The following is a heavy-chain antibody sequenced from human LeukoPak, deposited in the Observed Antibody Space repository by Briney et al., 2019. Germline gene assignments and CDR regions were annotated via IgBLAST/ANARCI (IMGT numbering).Heavy chain of an antibody. CDR1: GFTFSSYS. CDR3: AREVYCSSTSCPFDY. D-gene: IGHD2-2*01. J-gene: IGHJ4*02. CDR2: ISSSSSYI. V-gene: IGHV3-21*01. Sequence: GGSLRLSCAASGFTFSSYSMNWVRQAPGKGLEWVSSISSSSSYIYYADSVKGRFTISRDNAKNSLYLQMNSLRAEDTAVYYCAREVYCSSTSCPFDYWGQGTLVTVSS.